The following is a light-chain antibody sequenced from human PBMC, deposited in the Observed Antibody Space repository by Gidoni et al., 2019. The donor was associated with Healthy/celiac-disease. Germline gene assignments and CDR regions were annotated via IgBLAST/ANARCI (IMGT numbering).Light chain of an antibody. V-gene: IGKV1-33*01. J-gene: IGKJ2*01. CDR3: QQYDNLPYT. CDR2: DAS. Sequence: DIQMTQSPSSLSASVGVRVTITCQASQDISNYLNWYQQKPGKAPKLLIYDASNLETGVPSRFSESGSGTDFTFTISSLQPEDIATYYCQQYDNLPYTFGQGTKLEIK. CDR1: QDISNY.